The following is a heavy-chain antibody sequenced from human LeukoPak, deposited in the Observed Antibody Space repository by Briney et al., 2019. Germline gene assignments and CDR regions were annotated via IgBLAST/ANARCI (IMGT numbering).Heavy chain of an antibody. CDR3: GRGGSTRAQAFDV. CDR2: ISGGGLST. J-gene: IGHJ3*01. Sequence: GGSLRLSCEASTFNFGLYVMTWARQAPGKGLEWVSGISGGGLSTYYTDSVKGRFTTSRENSKNTLYLEMTRLRTEDTAVYFCGRGGSTRAQAFDVWGQGTMVTVSS. D-gene: IGHD2-15*01. CDR1: TFNFGLYV. V-gene: IGHV3-23*01.